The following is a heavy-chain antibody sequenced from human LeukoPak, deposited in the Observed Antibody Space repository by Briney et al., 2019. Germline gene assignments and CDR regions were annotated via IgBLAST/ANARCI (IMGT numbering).Heavy chain of an antibody. CDR1: GGSISTYY. CDR2: VYYDGST. CDR3: ARHYDWVSRFDY. Sequence: SETLSLTCTVSGGSISTYYWSWIRQPPGEGLEWIGYVYYDGSTNYNPSLKSRVTISVDSSKNQFSLRLTSVIAADTAVYYCARHYDWVSRFDYWGQGTLVTVSS. V-gene: IGHV4-59*08. J-gene: IGHJ4*02. D-gene: IGHD3-16*01.